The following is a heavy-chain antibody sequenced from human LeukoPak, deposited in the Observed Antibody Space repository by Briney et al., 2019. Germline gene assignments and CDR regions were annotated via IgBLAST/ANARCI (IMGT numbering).Heavy chain of an antibody. J-gene: IGHJ4*02. CDR2: ISYDGSNK. V-gene: IGHV3-30*18. Sequence: GRSLRLSCAASGFTFSSYGVHWVRQAPGKGLEWVAVISYDGSNKYYADSVKGRFTISRDNSKNTLYLQMNSLRAEDTAVYYCAKWAYYYDSSGFDYWGQGTLVTVSS. CDR3: AKWAYYYDSSGFDY. D-gene: IGHD3-22*01. CDR1: GFTFSSYG.